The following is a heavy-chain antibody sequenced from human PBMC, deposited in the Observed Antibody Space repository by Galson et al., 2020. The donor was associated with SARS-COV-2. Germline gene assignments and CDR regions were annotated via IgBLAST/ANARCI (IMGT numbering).Heavy chain of an antibody. CDR1: GSTLSRYG. CDR2: ISGDGSEK. CDR3: ATDSKYGDHLDAFDF. V-gene: IGHV3-30*03. D-gene: IGHD4-17*01. Sequence: TGGSLRLSCAAPGSTLSRYGMHWVRQAPGKGLEWVAVISGDGSEKHYADSVKGRFTIDRDNYKNILYLEMNTLRPEDTAVYFCATDSKYGDHLDAFDFWGQGTVVTVSS. J-gene: IGHJ3*01.